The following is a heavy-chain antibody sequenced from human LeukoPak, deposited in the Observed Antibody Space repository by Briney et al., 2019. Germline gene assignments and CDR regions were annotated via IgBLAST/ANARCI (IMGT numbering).Heavy chain of an antibody. CDR2: IYPGDSDT. Sequence: GESLKISCKGSGYSFTSYWIGWVRQMPGKGLEWMGIIYPGDSDTRYSPSFQGQVTISADKSISTAYLQWSSLKASDTAMYYCARLGATPDPYYYYYYMDVWGKGTTVTISS. J-gene: IGHJ6*03. V-gene: IGHV5-51*01. CDR3: ARLGATPDPYYYYYYMDV. D-gene: IGHD1-26*01. CDR1: GYSFTSYW.